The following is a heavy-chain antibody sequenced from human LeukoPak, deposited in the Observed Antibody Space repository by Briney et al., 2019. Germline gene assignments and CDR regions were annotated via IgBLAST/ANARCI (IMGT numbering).Heavy chain of an antibody. CDR1: GYTFTGYY. CDR3: AREGLYSSSSDFDY. V-gene: IGHV1-2*02. Sequence: ASVKVSCKASGYTFTGYYVHWVRQAPGQGLQWMGYLNPKTGDTKYAQKLQGRVTMTRDTSISTAYMELSGLRSDDTAMYYCAREGLYSSSSDFDYWGQGTLVTVSS. J-gene: IGHJ4*02. CDR2: LNPKTGDT. D-gene: IGHD6-13*01.